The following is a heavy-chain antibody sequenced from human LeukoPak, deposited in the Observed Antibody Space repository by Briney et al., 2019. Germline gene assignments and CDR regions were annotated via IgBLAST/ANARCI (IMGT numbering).Heavy chain of an antibody. CDR1: GFTLTSYA. J-gene: IGHJ3*02. Sequence: GGSLRLSCAASGFTLTSYAMSWVRQAPGKGLEWVSSISGSGRGGIPSCADSVEGRSTISRDNSRNTLYLQLNSLRVEDTALYYCARFRNDFWTGYPSDAFDIWGQGTMVTVSS. CDR3: ARFRNDFWTGYPSDAFDI. CDR2: ISGSGRGGIP. D-gene: IGHD3/OR15-3a*01. V-gene: IGHV3-23*01.